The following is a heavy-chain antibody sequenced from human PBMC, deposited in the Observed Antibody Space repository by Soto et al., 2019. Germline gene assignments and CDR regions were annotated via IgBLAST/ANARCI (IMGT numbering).Heavy chain of an antibody. D-gene: IGHD2-2*01. CDR1: GGTFSSYT. J-gene: IGHJ3*02. CDR2: IIPILGIA. CDR3: ASCSSTSCYLSDAFDI. V-gene: IGHV1-69*02. Sequence: QVQLVQSGAEVKKPGSSVKVSCKASGGTFSSYTISWVRQAPGQGLEWMGRIIPILGIANYAQKFQGRVTITADKSTSTAYMELRSLRSEDTAVYYCASCSSTSCYLSDAFDIWGQGSMVTVSS.